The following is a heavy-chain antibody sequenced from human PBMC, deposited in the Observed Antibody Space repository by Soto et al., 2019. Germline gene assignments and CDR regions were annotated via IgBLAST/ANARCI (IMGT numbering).Heavy chain of an antibody. CDR3: ARGALQVFRWWFGP. CDR2: ISAYNGNT. Sequence: ASVKVSCKASGYTFTSYGISWVRQAPGQGLERMGWISAYNGNTNYAQKLQGRVTMTTDTSTSTAYMELRSLRSDDTAVYYCARGALQVFRWWFGPWGQGTLVTVSS. D-gene: IGHD4-4*01. J-gene: IGHJ5*02. V-gene: IGHV1-18*01. CDR1: GYTFTSYG.